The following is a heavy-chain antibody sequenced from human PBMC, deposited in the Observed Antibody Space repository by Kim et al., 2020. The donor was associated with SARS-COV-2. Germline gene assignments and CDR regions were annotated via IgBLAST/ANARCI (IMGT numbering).Heavy chain of an antibody. CDR2: IIPIFGTA. CDR3: AREERYGSSTSRYNWFDP. CDR1: GGTFSSYA. J-gene: IGHJ5*02. V-gene: IGHV1-69*06. D-gene: IGHD2-2*01. Sequence: SVKVSCKASGGTFSSYAISWVRQAPGQGLEWMGGIIPIFGTANYAQKFQGRVTITADKSTSTAYMELSSLRSEDTAVYYCAREERYGSSTSRYNWFDPWGQGTLVTVSS.